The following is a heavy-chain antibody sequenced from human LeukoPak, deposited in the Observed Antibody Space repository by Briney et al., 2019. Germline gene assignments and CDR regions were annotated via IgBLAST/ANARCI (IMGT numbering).Heavy chain of an antibody. CDR1: GYSFTSYW. CDR3: ARGPNPHYFDY. D-gene: IGHD1-14*01. CDR2: VYPGDSDT. V-gene: IGHV5-51*01. J-gene: IGHJ4*02. Sequence: GESLKISCKGSGYSFTSYWIAWVRQMPGKGLECMGIVYPGDSDTRYSPSFQGQVTISADKSTTTAYLQWSSLKASDTAMYYCARGPNPHYFDYWGQGTLVTVSS.